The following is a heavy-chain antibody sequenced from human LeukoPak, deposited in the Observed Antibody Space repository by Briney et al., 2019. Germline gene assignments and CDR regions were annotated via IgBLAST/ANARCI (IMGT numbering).Heavy chain of an antibody. D-gene: IGHD6-19*01. J-gene: IGHJ5*02. CDR1: GDSVPSNSAA. CDR3: AVASLVVAGWFDP. V-gene: IGHV6-1*01. CDR2: TYYRLKWYN. Sequence: SQTLSLTCAISGDSVPSNSAAWNWIRQSPSRGLEWLGRTYYRLKWYNDYAVSVKSRITINPDTSKNQFSLQLNSVTPEDTAVYHCAVASLVVAGWFDPWGQGTLVTVSS.